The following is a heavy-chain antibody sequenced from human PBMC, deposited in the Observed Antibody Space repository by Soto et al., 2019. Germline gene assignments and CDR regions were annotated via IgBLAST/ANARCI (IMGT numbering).Heavy chain of an antibody. Sequence: EVQLLESGGGLVQPGGSLRLSCAASGFTFSRYAMSWVRQAPGKGLEWVSTISGSGGNAYYADSVKGRFSISRDNSKNTLRLQMNSLRADDTAVYYCAKDGASGSYPPYYYFGMDVWGQGTTVTVSS. D-gene: IGHD1-26*01. V-gene: IGHV3-23*01. CDR3: AKDGASGSYPPYYYFGMDV. CDR2: ISGSGGNA. CDR1: GFTFSRYA. J-gene: IGHJ6*02.